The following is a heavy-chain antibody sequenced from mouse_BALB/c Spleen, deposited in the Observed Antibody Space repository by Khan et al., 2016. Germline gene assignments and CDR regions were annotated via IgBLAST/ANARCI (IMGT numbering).Heavy chain of an antibody. CDR1: GYSITSDYA. CDR2: IGYSGTT. CDR3: ALLRAPY. D-gene: IGHD1-1*01. Sequence: EVQLQESGPGLVKPSQSLSLTCTVTGYSITSDYAWNWIRQFPGNRLEWMGYIGYSGTTSYNPSLRSRISITRDSSKNQFFLQLNSVTTEDTATXYWALLRAPYWGQGTRVTVSA. V-gene: IGHV3-2*02. J-gene: IGHJ3*01.